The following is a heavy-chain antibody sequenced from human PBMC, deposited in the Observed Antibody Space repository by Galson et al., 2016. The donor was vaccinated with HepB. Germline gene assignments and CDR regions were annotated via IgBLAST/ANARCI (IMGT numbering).Heavy chain of an antibody. V-gene: IGHV3-30*18. J-gene: IGHJ4*02. D-gene: IGHD3-22*01. CDR1: GFSFRSYG. Sequence: SLRLSCAASGFSFRSYGMHWVRQAPGKGLEWVAVISYDGSNTFYSDSVKGRVTISRDNSKNTLSLQINSLRVEDTAVYFCAKALKDYYHSSGFFDYWGQGTLVSVSS. CDR2: ISYDGSNT. CDR3: AKALKDYYHSSGFFDY.